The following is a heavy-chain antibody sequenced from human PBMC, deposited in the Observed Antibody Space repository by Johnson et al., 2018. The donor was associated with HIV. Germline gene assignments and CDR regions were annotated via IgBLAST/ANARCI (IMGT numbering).Heavy chain of an antibody. J-gene: IGHJ3*02. CDR3: EKVYSSSVPAPGI. CDR1: GFTFSSYA. D-gene: IGHD6-6*01. Sequence: QVQLVESGGGVVQPGRSLRLSCAASGFTFSSYAMHWVRQAPGKWLEWVAVISYDGSNKYYADSVKGRFTISRDNSKNTLYLQMNSLRAEDTAVYYCEKVYSSSVPAPGIWGQGTMVTVSS. CDR2: ISYDGSNK. V-gene: IGHV3-30*04.